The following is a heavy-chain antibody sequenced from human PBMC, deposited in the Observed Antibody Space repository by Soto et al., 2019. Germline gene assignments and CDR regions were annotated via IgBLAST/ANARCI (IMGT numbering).Heavy chain of an antibody. CDR2: ISSSSTYI. Sequence: EVQLVESGGGLVQPGGSLRLSCAASGFTFSSYSMNWVRQAPGKGLEWVSSISSSSTYIYYAKSVKGRFTISRDNAKNSLYLQMNSLRAEDTAVYYCARPMSGYSDYASVDYWGQGTLVTVSS. CDR3: ARPMSGYSDYASVDY. J-gene: IGHJ4*02. D-gene: IGHD4-17*01. CDR1: GFTFSSYS. V-gene: IGHV3-21*01.